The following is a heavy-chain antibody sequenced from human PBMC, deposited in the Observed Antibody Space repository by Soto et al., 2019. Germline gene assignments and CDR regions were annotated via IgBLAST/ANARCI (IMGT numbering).Heavy chain of an antibody. J-gene: IGHJ4*02. D-gene: IGHD6-13*01. CDR1: GFTFSDYH. Sequence: PGGSLRLSCSASGFTFSDYHMSWIRQAPGKGLEWVSYISSSGSTIYYADSVKGRFTISRDNAKNSLYLQMNSLRAEDTAVYYCARVGAAAGTQFDYWGQGTLVTVSS. CDR2: ISSSGSTI. CDR3: ARVGAAAGTQFDY. V-gene: IGHV3-11*01.